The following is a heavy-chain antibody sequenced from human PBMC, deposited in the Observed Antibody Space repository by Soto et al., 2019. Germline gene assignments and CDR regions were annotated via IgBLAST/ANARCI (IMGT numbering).Heavy chain of an antibody. CDR1: GFTFRTYW. Sequence: EVQLVESGGGLVQPGGSLRLSCAASGFTFRTYWLSWVRQVPGKGLEWVANINLDGSEKNYVDSVKGRFTISRDNARNSLYLQMSSLRAEDTALYYRARDVSTSWYSYDYHGMDVWGQGTTVTVSS. V-gene: IGHV3-7*05. D-gene: IGHD5-18*01. CDR3: ARDVSTSWYSYDYHGMDV. J-gene: IGHJ6*02. CDR2: INLDGSEK.